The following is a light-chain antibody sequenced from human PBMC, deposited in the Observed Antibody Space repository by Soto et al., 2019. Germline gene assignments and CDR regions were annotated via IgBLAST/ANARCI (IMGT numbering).Light chain of an antibody. Sequence: DIQMTQSPSTLSASVGDRVTITCRASQTFSGWLAWYQQIPGKDPKLLIYKASTLESGVPSRFSGSGSGTEFTLTISSLQPDDFATYYCQQYDSFPLTFGGGTKVEIK. CDR1: QTFSGW. CDR3: QQYDSFPLT. V-gene: IGKV1-5*03. J-gene: IGKJ4*01. CDR2: KAS.